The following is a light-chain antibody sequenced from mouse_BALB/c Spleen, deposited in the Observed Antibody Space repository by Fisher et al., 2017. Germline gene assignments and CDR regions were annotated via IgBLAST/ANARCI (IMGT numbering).Light chain of an antibody. CDR1: SSVSY. CDR3: QQWSSNPPT. Sequence: IVLTQTPAIMSASPGEKVTMTCSASSSVSYMHWYQQKSGTSPKRWIYDTSKLASGVPARFSGSGSGTSYSLTISRMEAEDAATYYCQQWSSNPPTFGAGTKLELK. V-gene: IGKV4-59*01. J-gene: IGKJ5*01. CDR2: DTS.